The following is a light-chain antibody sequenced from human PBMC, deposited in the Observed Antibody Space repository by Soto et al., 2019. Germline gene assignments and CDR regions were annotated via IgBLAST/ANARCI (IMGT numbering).Light chain of an antibody. J-gene: IGLJ1*01. CDR2: DVN. V-gene: IGLV2-11*01. CDR1: SSDVGGYDY. CDR3: CSYAGNGTFV. Sequence: QSALTQPRSVSGSPGQSVTISCTGTSSDVGGYDYVSWYQQHPGKAPKLMIFDVNKRPSGVPDRFSGSKSGNTAFLTISGLQGEDEADYYCCSYAGNGTFVFGNGTKLTVL.